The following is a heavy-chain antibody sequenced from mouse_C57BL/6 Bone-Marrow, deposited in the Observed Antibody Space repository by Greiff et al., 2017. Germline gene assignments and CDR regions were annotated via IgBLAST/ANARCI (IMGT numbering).Heavy chain of an antibody. Sequence: EVMLVESGGDLVKPGGSLKLSCAASGFTFSSYGMSWVRQTPDKRLEWVATISSGGSYTYYPDSVKGRFTISRDNAKNTLYLQMSSLKSEDTAMYYCASPITAGYFDVWGTGTTVTVSS. D-gene: IGHD1-2*01. CDR3: ASPITAGYFDV. CDR2: ISSGGSYT. CDR1: GFTFSSYG. V-gene: IGHV5-6*01. J-gene: IGHJ1*03.